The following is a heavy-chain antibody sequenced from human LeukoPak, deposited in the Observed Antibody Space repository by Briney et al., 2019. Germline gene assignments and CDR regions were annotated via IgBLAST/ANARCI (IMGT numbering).Heavy chain of an antibody. V-gene: IGHV3-48*01. CDR3: ARTYGSGSLDY. CDR1: GFTFTTHN. CDR2: ISGGGDAI. J-gene: IGHJ4*02. D-gene: IGHD2-15*01. Sequence: GGSLRLSCAASGFTFTTHNMNWVRQAPGKGLEWVSYISGGGDAIFYADSAQGRFTISRDNAKNSVYLQMNSLRAEDTAVYYCARTYGSGSLDYWGQGTLVTVSS.